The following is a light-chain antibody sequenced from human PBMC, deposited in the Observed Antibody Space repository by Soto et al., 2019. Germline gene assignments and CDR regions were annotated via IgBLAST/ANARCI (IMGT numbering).Light chain of an antibody. CDR1: QSITNW. CDR2: MAS. V-gene: IGKV1-5*03. CDR3: HQRSNWPLT. J-gene: IGKJ4*01. Sequence: DIQLTQSPSTLSASVGDRVTITCRASQSITNWLAWYQQKPGKAPKVLIHMASSLKSGVPSRFSGSGSGTDFTLTISSLEPEDFAIYYCHQRSNWPLTFGGGTRLEIK.